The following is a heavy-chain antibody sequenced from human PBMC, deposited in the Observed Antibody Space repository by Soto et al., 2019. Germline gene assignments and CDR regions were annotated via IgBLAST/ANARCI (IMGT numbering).Heavy chain of an antibody. CDR1: GYTFTSYG. CDR2: ISAYNGNT. CDR3: ARLRLRTTVTPNAVPYFDY. D-gene: IGHD4-17*01. V-gene: IGHV1-18*01. Sequence: QVQLVQSGAEVKKPGASVKVSCKASGYTFTSYGISWVRQAPGQGLEWMGWISAYNGNTNYAQKLQGRGTMTTDTSKSTAYMELRSLRSDDTAVYYWARLRLRTTVTPNAVPYFDYWGQGTLVTVSS. J-gene: IGHJ4*02.